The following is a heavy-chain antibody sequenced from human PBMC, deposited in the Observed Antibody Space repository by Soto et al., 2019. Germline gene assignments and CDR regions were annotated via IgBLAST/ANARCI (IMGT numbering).Heavy chain of an antibody. V-gene: IGHV3-11*01. J-gene: IGHJ4*02. CDR1: GFTFSDYY. Sequence: GGSLRLSCAASGFTFSDYYMSWIRQAPGKGLEWVSYISSSGSTIYYADSVKGRFTISRDNAKNSLYLQMNSLRAEDTAVYYCALGTPWELPQFDYWGQGTLVTVSS. CDR2: ISSSGSTI. CDR3: ALGTPWELPQFDY. D-gene: IGHD1-26*01.